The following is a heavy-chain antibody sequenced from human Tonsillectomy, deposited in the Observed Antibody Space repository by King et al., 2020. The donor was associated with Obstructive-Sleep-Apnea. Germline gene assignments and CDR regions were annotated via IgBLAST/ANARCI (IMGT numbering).Heavy chain of an antibody. J-gene: IGHJ6*02. Sequence: VQLVESGGGVVHPGRSLRLSCAASGFTFSSYDMHWVRQAPGKGLEWLAVISYDGSNKYYADSVKGRFTISRDNSKNTLYLQMNSLRAEDTAVYYCAKEPLYSSGWTSYYYYYGMDVWGQGTPVTVSS. CDR2: ISYDGSNK. V-gene: IGHV3-30*18. D-gene: IGHD6-19*01. CDR1: GFTFSSYD. CDR3: AKEPLYSSGWTSYYYYYGMDV.